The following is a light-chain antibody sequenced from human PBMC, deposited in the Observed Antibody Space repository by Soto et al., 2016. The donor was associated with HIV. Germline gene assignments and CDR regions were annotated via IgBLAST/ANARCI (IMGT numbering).Light chain of an antibody. V-gene: IGLV3-19*01. J-gene: IGLJ2*01. CDR3: MSRDNNTNPVI. CDR1: SLRGYY. Sequence: SSELTQDPAVSVALGQTVKITCQGDSLRGYYATWYQQKPGQAPVFVIYGQNNRPSGIPDRFSGSSSGNTASLTITGAQAEDEADYYCMSRDNNTNPVIFGGGTKLTVL. CDR2: GQN.